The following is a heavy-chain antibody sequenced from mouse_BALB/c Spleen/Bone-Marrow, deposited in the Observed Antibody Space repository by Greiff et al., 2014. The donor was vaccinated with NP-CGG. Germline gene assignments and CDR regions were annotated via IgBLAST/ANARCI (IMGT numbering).Heavy chain of an antibody. CDR1: GFTFSSYG. D-gene: IGHD2-4*01. Sequence: EVQRVESGGGLVQPGGTLKLSCAASGFTFSSYGMSWVRQPPDKRLELVGTINSNGGSTYYPDSVKGRFTISRDNAKNTLYLQMSNLKSEDTAMYYCARDYDCDYWGQGTTLTVSS. J-gene: IGHJ2*01. CDR2: INSNGGST. V-gene: IGHV5-6-3*01. CDR3: ARDYDCDY.